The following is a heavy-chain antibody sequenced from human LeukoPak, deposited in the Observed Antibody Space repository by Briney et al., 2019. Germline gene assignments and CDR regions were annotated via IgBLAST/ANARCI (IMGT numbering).Heavy chain of an antibody. Sequence: SETLSLTCTVSGGSISSSSYYWGWIRQPPGKGLEWIGSIYYSGSTYYNPSLKSRVTISVDTSKNQFSLKLSSVTAADTAVYYCARSGSYYVGFFQHWGQGTLVTVSS. CDR1: GGSISSSSYY. D-gene: IGHD1-26*01. J-gene: IGHJ1*01. CDR2: IYYSGST. V-gene: IGHV4-39*01. CDR3: ARSGSYYVGFFQH.